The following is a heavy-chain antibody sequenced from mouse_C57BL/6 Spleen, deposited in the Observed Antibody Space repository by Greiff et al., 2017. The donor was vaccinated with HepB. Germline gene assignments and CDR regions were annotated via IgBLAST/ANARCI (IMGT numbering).Heavy chain of an antibody. CDR1: GFSLTSYG. D-gene: IGHD1-1*01. V-gene: IGHV2-2*01. J-gene: IGHJ4*01. Sequence: QVQLKESGPGLVQPSQSLSITCTVSGFSLTSYGVHWVRQSPGKGLEWLGVIWSGGSTDYNAAFISRLSISKDNSKSQVFFKMNSLQADDTAIYYCAIKVYSHGEDYAMDYWGQGTSVTVSS. CDR3: AIKVYSHGEDYAMDY. CDR2: IWSGGST.